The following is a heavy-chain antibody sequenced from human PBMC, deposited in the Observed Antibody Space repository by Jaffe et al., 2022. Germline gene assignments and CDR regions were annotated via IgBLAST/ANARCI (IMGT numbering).Heavy chain of an antibody. Sequence: QLQLQESGPGLVKPSETLSLTCTVSGGSISSSSYYWGWIRQPPGKGLEWIGSIYYSGSTYYNPSLKSRVTISVDTSKNQFSLKLSSVTAADTAVYYCATTRMITFGGVIVMDYFDYWGQGTLVTVSS. CDR3: ATTRMITFGGVIVMDYFDY. CDR1: GGSISSSSYY. J-gene: IGHJ4*02. D-gene: IGHD3-16*02. CDR2: IYYSGST. V-gene: IGHV4-39*01.